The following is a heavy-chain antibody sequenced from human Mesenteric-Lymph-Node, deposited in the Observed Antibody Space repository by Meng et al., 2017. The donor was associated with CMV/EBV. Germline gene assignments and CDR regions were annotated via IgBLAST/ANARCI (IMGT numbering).Heavy chain of an antibody. Sequence: QVQLQQWGAGLLNPSETLSLTCAVYGGSFSGYYWSWIRQPPGKGLEWIGGINHSGVPNYNPSLKSRVTISLDRSKNQFSLKLSSVTAEDTAVYYCARGSDIPVNNYWGQGTLVTVSS. CDR3: ARGSDIPVNNY. J-gene: IGHJ4*02. CDR1: GGSFSGYY. V-gene: IGHV4-34*01. CDR2: INHSGVP. D-gene: IGHD2-15*01.